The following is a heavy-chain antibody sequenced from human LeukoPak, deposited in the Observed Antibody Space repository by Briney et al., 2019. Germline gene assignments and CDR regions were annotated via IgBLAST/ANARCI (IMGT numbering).Heavy chain of an antibody. D-gene: IGHD1-26*01. V-gene: IGHV4-39*01. Sequence: SETLSLTCTVSGGSISSSSYYWGWIRQPPGKGLEWIGSIYYSGSTYYNPSLKSRVTISVDTSKNQFSLKLSSVTAADTAVYYCARLYGGSSLLVYFDYWGQGTLVTVSS. J-gene: IGHJ4*02. CDR2: IYYSGST. CDR3: ARLYGGSSLLVYFDY. CDR1: GGSISSSSYY.